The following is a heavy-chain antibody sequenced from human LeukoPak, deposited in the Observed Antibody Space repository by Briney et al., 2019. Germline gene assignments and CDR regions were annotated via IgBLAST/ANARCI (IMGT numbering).Heavy chain of an antibody. CDR1: GFSFSSYW. V-gene: IGHV3-74*01. CDR3: AKVSSLSNY. Sequence: GGSLRLSCAASGFSFSSYWMHWVRQAPGKGLLWVSRINTDGSATYYADSVKGRFTISRDNSKNTLYLQMNSLRAEDTAVYYCAKVSSLSNYWGQGTLVTVSS. CDR2: INTDGSAT. D-gene: IGHD3-10*01. J-gene: IGHJ4*02.